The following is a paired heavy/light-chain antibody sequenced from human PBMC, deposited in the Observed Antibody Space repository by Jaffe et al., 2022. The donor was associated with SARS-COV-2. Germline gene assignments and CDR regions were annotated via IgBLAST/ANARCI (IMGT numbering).Light chain of an antibody. J-gene: IGKJ4*01. CDR3: QQYNNWPPFLT. Sequence: EIVMTQSPATLSVSPGERATLFCRASQSVSSNLAWYQQKPGQAPRPLIYGASTRATGIPARFSGSGSGTEFTLTISSLQSEDFAVYYCQQYNNWPPFLTFGGGTKVEIK. V-gene: IGKV3-15*01. CDR2: GAS. CDR1: QSVSSN.
Heavy chain of an antibody. V-gene: IGHV4-39*01. CDR1: GGSISSSSYY. Sequence: QLQLQESGPGLVKPSETLSLTCTVSGGSISSSSYYWGWIRQPPGKGLEWIGSMYYSGSTYYNPSLKSRVTISVDTSKTQFSLKLSSVTAADTAVYYCARQRPSYCSGTTCYSYWFDPWGQGTLVTVSS. J-gene: IGHJ5*02. CDR2: MYYSGST. D-gene: IGHD2-15*01. CDR3: ARQRPSYCSGTTCYSYWFDP.